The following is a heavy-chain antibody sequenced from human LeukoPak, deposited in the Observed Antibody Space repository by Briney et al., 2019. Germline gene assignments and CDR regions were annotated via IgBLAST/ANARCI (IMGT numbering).Heavy chain of an antibody. V-gene: IGHV3-21*04. CDR1: GFTFSSYS. Sequence: GGSLRLSCAASGFTFSSYSMNWVRQAPGKGLEWVSSISSSSSYIYYADSVKGRFTISRDNSKSTLYLQMNSLRAEDTAVYYCAKGIRGNPLADYDYWGQGTLVTVSS. CDR2: ISSSSSYI. D-gene: IGHD1-26*01. J-gene: IGHJ4*02. CDR3: AKGIRGNPLADYDY.